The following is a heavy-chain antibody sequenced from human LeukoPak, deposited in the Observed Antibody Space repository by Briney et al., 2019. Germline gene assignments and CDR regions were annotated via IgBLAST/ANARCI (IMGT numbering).Heavy chain of an antibody. CDR2: INPSGGST. V-gene: IGHV1-46*01. CDR3: ARAGGSSSWYVSYYYMDV. J-gene: IGHJ6*03. D-gene: IGHD6-13*01. CDR1: GYTFTSYY. Sequence: ASVKVSCKASGYTFTSYYMHWVRQAPGRGLEWMGIINPSGGSTSYAQKFQGRVTMTRDMSTSTVYMELSSLRSEDTAVYYCARAGGSSSWYVSYYYMDVWGKGTTVTVSS.